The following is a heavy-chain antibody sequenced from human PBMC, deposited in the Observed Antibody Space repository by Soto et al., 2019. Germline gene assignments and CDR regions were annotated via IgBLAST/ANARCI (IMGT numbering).Heavy chain of an antibody. V-gene: IGHV1-58*03. D-gene: IGHD3-22*01. CDR2: IVVGSGKT. CDR1: GFIFRSSA. J-gene: IGHJ4*02. Sequence: QMQVVQSVPEVKKPGTTVKASCKTSGFIFRSSAVQWVRQSRGQRLEWMERIVVGSGKTDYAQRFQKRLTLTRDMATNTVYMELSSLILEDTAMYYGTSEDVSTWLVWGPGSLVTVSS. CDR3: TSEDVSTWLV.